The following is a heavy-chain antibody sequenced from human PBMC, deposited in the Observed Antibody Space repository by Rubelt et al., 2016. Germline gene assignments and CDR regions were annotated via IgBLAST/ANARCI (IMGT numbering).Heavy chain of an antibody. Sequence: QVQLVQSGSELKKPGASVKVSCKATGYNFATYAMNWVRQAPGQGLEWMGWINTNTGNPTYAQAFTGRFAFSFDTSGNTAFLQINSLKADDTAVYYCAREARWFPESGSNFDAFDFWGPGTTATVSS. CDR3: AREARWFPESGSNFDAFDF. CDR1: GYNFATYA. V-gene: IGHV7-4-1*02. D-gene: IGHD4-11*01. CDR2: INTNTGNP. J-gene: IGHJ3*01.